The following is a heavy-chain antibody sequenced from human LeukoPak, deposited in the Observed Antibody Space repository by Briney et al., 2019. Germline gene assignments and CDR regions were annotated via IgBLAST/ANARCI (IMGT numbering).Heavy chain of an antibody. CDR2: INSDGSST. D-gene: IGHD2-21*02. V-gene: IGHV3-74*01. J-gene: IGHJ4*02. CDR3: ARDPRYCGGDCYTFDY. CDR1: GFIFSRYW. Sequence: PGGSLRLSCAASGFIFSRYWMNWVRQAPGKGPVWVSRINSDGSSTSYADSVKGRFTISRDNAKNTLYLQMNRLRAEDTAVYYCARDPRYCGGDCYTFDYWGQGTLVTVSS.